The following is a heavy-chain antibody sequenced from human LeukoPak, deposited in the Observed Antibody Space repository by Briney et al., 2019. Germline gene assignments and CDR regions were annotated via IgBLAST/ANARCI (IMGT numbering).Heavy chain of an antibody. Sequence: GGSLRLSRAASGFIFDNYAMSWARQAPGKGLEWVSGISGSGGSTYYADSVKGRFTISRDNSKKTLFLQMNSLRAEDTAVYYCAKWNSITSYWNYFGMDVWGQGTLVTVSS. CDR3: AKWNSITSYWNYFGMDV. J-gene: IGHJ4*02. CDR1: GFIFDNYA. D-gene: IGHD1-7*01. V-gene: IGHV3-23*01. CDR2: ISGSGGST.